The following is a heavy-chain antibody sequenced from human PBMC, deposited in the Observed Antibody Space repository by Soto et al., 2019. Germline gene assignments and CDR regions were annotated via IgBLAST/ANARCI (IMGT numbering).Heavy chain of an antibody. CDR1: GFTFSTYG. J-gene: IGHJ4*02. CDR3: ARDSAYSSGWSYLDY. CDR2: IWYDGSYE. Sequence: QVQLVESGGGVVQPGRSLRLSCAASGFTFSTYGMHWVRQAPGKGLEWVAVIWYDGSYEFYADSVKGRFTISRDNSKNTLYLQMNSLRVEDTALDYCARDSAYSSGWSYLDYWGQGSLVTVSS. V-gene: IGHV3-33*01. D-gene: IGHD6-13*01.